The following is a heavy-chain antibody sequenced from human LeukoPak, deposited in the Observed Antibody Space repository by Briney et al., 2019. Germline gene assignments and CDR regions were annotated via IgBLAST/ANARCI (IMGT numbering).Heavy chain of an antibody. CDR3: ARDRGDGDYGDYFDS. Sequence: SATLSLTCSVSGGSVTSGPNYWNWLRRPAGKGLEWNGRIQTSGRVNYNPSLQSRVTLSLDTPKNLVSLQLTTVTAADTAVYNCARDRGDGDYGDYFDSWGQGTQDTVSS. D-gene: IGHD4-17*01. J-gene: IGHJ4*02. CDR2: IQTSGRV. CDR1: GGSVTSGPNY. V-gene: IGHV4-61*02.